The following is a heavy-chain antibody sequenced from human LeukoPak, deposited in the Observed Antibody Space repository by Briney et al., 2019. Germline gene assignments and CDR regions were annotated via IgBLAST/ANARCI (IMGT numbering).Heavy chain of an antibody. V-gene: IGHV4-39*01. D-gene: IGHD3-10*01. J-gene: IGHJ6*02. CDR2: IYYSGTT. Sequence: PSETLSLTCTVSGGSISSTAYYWGWIRQPPGRGLEWIATIYYSGTTYYNPSLESRVTISVDTSKNQFSLKLSFVTAADTSVYYCSRQGVRGTYYYAMDVWGQGTTVTVSS. CDR1: GGSISSTAYY. CDR3: SRQGVRGTYYYAMDV.